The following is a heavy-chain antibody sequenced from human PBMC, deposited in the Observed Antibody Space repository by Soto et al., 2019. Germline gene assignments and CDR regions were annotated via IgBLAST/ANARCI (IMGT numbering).Heavy chain of an antibody. V-gene: IGHV4-4*07. J-gene: IGHJ4*02. D-gene: IGHD3-3*01. CDR2: IDNSGST. Sequence: SETLSLTCTVSGGSISNYFCNWIRQPAGKGLEWIGRIDNSGSTNYNPSLKSRITMSADTSRNQFSLKLNSVTAADTAVYYCARGGHDFCSGQFDYWGQGSLVTGS. CDR1: GGSISNYF. CDR3: ARGGHDFCSGQFDY.